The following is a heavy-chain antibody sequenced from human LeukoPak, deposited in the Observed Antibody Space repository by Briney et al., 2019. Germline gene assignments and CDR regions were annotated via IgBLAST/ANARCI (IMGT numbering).Heavy chain of an antibody. V-gene: IGHV3-30*03. J-gene: IGHJ5*02. CDR1: GFTFSDSY. D-gene: IGHD2-15*01. Sequence: GGSLRPSCAASGFTFSDSYMTWIRQAPGKGLEWVAVISYDGSNKYYVDSVKGRFTISRDNSKNTLYLQMNSLRVEDTAVYYCAREYEGYCSGGSCFRGTYNWFDPWGQGTLVTVSS. CDR2: ISYDGSNK. CDR3: AREYEGYCSGGSCFRGTYNWFDP.